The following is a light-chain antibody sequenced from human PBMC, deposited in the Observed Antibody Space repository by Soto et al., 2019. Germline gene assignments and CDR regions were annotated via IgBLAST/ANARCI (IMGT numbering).Light chain of an antibody. CDR2: KAS. CDR3: QQYHSYLYT. Sequence: DIKMTQSPSSLVASVGDRVTITCRASQSLGDWLAWYQRKPGEAPKLLIYKASALENGVPSRFSGSGSGTVFTLTITSLQPDDSATYFCQQYHSYLYTFGQGTKL. J-gene: IGKJ2*01. CDR1: QSLGDW. V-gene: IGKV1-5*03.